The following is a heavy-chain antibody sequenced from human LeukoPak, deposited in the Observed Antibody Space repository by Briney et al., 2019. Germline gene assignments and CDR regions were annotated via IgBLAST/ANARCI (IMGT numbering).Heavy chain of an antibody. Sequence: GASVKVSCKASGGTFSSYAISWVRQAPGQGLEWMGGIIPIFGTANYAQKFQGRATITTDESTSTAYMELSSLRSEDTAVYYCVTRSDNYDFWSGYSNYYYYYMDVWGKGTTVTVSS. V-gene: IGHV1-69*05. J-gene: IGHJ6*03. CDR3: VTRSDNYDFWSGYSNYYYYYMDV. CDR1: GGTFSSYA. CDR2: IIPIFGTA. D-gene: IGHD3-3*01.